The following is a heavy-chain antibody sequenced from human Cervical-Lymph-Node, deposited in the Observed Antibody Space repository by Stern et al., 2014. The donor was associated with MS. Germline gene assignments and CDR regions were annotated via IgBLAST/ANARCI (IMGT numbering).Heavy chain of an antibody. CDR3: ARERFYDFWSGYLLDY. CDR2: IKQDGSEK. J-gene: IGHJ4*02. Sequence: EVQLEESGGGLVQPGGSLRLSCGASGFTFSSYWMSWVRQAPGKGLEWVANIKQDGSEKYYVDSVKGRFTISRDNAKNSLYLQMNSLRAEDTAVYYCARERFYDFWSGYLLDYWGQGTLVTVSS. V-gene: IGHV3-7*03. D-gene: IGHD3-3*01. CDR1: GFTFSSYW.